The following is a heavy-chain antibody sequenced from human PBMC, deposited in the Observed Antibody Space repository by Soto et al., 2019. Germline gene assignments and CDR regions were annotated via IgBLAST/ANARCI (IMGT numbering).Heavy chain of an antibody. J-gene: IGHJ6*02. D-gene: IGHD6-13*01. CDR3: ARHRNMSGTYYYYGMDV. CDR1: GYSFTSYW. CDR2: IDPSDSYT. Sequence: GESLKISCKGSGYSFTSYWISWVRQMPGKGLEWMGRIDPSDSYTNYSPSFQGHVTISADKSISTAYLQWSSLKASDTAMYYCARHRNMSGTYYYYGMDVWGQGTTVTVSS. V-gene: IGHV5-10-1*01.